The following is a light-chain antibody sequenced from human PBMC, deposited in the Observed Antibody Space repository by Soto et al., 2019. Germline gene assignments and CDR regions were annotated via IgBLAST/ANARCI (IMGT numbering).Light chain of an antibody. J-gene: IGLJ2*01. CDR2: DVS. V-gene: IGLV2-11*01. Sequence: QSALTQPRSVSGSPGQSVTLSCTGTSSDVGGYNYVSWYQQHPGKAPKLMIYDVSKRPSGVPDRFSGSKSGNTASLTISGLQADDEADYYCCSYAGSYTYLFGGGTKLTVL. CDR3: CSYAGSYTYL. CDR1: SSDVGGYNY.